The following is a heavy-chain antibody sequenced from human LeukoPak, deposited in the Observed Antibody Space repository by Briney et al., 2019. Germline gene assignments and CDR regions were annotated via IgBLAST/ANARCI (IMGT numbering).Heavy chain of an antibody. CDR1: GGSISSYY. V-gene: IGHV4-59*01. D-gene: IGHD1-26*01. CDR2: IYYSGST. Sequence: PSETLSLTCTDSGGSISSYYWSWIRQPPGKGLEWIGYIYYSGSTNYNPSLKSRVTISVDTSKNQFSLKLSSVTAADTAVYYCARGFRVGATHYFDYWGQGTLVTVSS. CDR3: ARGFRVGATHYFDY. J-gene: IGHJ4*02.